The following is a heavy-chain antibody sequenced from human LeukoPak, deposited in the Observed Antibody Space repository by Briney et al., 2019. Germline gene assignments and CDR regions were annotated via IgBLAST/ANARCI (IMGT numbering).Heavy chain of an antibody. V-gene: IGHV3-43*01. CDR3: AREKPFYDSSGYYYPIAFDY. Sequence: PGGSLRLSCAASGFTFEDYTMHWVRQAPGKGLEWVSLISWDGGSTHYADSVKGRFTISRDDAKNSLYLQMNSLRAEDTALYYCAREKPFYDSSGYYYPIAFDYWGQGTLVTVSS. J-gene: IGHJ4*02. D-gene: IGHD3-22*01. CDR1: GFTFEDYT. CDR2: ISWDGGST.